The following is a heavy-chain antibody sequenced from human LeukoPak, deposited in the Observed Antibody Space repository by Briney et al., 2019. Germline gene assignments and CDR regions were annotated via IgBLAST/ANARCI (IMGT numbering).Heavy chain of an antibody. V-gene: IGHV3-33*01. CDR3: ARHESSGFDY. J-gene: IGHJ4*02. Sequence: GRSLRLSCAASGFTFSSYDMHWVRQAPGKGLEWVAVIWYDGSNKKYVDSVKGRFTISRDNSKNTLYLQMNSLRAEDTAFYYCARHESSGFDYWGQGTLVTVSS. D-gene: IGHD3-22*01. CDR1: GFTFSSYD. CDR2: IWYDGSNK.